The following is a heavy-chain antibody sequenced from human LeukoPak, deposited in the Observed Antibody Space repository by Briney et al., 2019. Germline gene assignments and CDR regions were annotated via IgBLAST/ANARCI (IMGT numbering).Heavy chain of an antibody. D-gene: IGHD3-10*01. CDR1: GFTFSSYS. Sequence: GGSLRLSCAASGFTFSSYSMNWVRQAPGKGLEWVSSISSCSSYIYYADSVKGRFTISRDNAKNSLYLQMNSLRAEDTAVYYCARAIPSGDWGQGTLVTVSS. CDR2: ISSCSSYI. V-gene: IGHV3-21*01. J-gene: IGHJ4*02. CDR3: ARAIPSGD.